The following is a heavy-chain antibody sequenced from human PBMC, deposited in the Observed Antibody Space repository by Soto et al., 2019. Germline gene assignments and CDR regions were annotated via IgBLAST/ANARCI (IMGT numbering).Heavy chain of an antibody. CDR1: GFTFDDYA. V-gene: IGHV3-9*01. CDR2: ISWNSGSI. D-gene: IGHD1-1*01. Sequence: EVQLVESGGGLVQPGRSLRLSCAASGFTFDDYAMHWVRQAPGKGLEWVSGISWNSGSIGYADSVKGRFTISRDNAKNSLYLQMNSLRAEDTALYYCAKDIPRYIAVYAFDIWGQGTMVTVSS. J-gene: IGHJ3*02. CDR3: AKDIPRYIAVYAFDI.